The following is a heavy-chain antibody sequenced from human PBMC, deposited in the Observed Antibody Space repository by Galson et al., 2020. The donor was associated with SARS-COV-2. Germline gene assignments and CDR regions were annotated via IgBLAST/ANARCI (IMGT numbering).Heavy chain of an antibody. Sequence: GGSLRLSCAASGFTFSSSAMHWVRQAPGKGLEWVAVISYDGSTKYYADSVKGRFTISRDNSKNTLYLQMNSLRAEDTAVYYCARDSQLLWFGELATPLEYWGQGNLVTVSS. D-gene: IGHD3-10*01. CDR3: ARDSQLLWFGELATPLEY. J-gene: IGHJ4*02. CDR2: ISYDGSTK. V-gene: IGHV3-30*01. CDR1: GFTFSSSA.